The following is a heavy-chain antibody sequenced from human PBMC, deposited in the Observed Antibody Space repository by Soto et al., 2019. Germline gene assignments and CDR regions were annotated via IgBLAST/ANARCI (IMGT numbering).Heavy chain of an antibody. D-gene: IGHD4-17*01. Sequence: SETLSLTCTVSGGSISSGDYYWSWIRQPPGKGLEWIGYIYYSGSTYYTRSLKSRVTISVHTSKNQFSLKLSSVTAADTAVYYCARAQPTTCAFDIWGQGTMVTVSS. CDR1: GGSISSGDYY. CDR3: ARAQPTTCAFDI. V-gene: IGHV4-30-4*01. J-gene: IGHJ3*02. CDR2: IYYSGST.